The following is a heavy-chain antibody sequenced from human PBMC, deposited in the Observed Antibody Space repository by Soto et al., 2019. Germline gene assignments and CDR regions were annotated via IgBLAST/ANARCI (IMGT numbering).Heavy chain of an antibody. CDR1: GGSFSGYY. Sequence: SETLSLTCAVYGGSFSGYYWSWIRQPPGKGLEWIGEINHSGSTNYNPSLKSRVTISVDTSKNQFSLKLSSVTAADTAVYYCARGNYGMDVWGQGTTVTVSS. J-gene: IGHJ6*02. CDR2: INHSGST. CDR3: ARGNYGMDV. V-gene: IGHV4-34*01.